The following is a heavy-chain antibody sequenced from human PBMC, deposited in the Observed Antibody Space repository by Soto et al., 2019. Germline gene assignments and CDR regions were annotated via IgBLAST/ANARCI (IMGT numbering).Heavy chain of an antibody. J-gene: IGHJ6*02. D-gene: IGHD5-18*01. V-gene: IGHV3-30*18. CDR3: AKDRGHVDTAMVYGMDG. Sequence: HPGGSLRLSCAASGLTFSSYGMHWARQAPGKGLEWVAVISYDGSNKYYADSVKGRFTISRDNSKNTLYLQMNSLRAEDTAVYYCAKDRGHVDTAMVYGMDGWGQGTTVTVSS. CDR2: ISYDGSNK. CDR1: GLTFSSYG.